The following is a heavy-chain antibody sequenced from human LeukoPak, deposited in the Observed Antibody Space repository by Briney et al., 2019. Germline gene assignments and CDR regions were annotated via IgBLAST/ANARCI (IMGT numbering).Heavy chain of an antibody. CDR1: GYTFSGYY. D-gene: IGHD1-26*01. CDR2: INPNNGGT. CDR3: ARDYSGSYYRNTFDY. Sequence: ASVKVSCKASGYTFSGYYIHWVRQAPGQGLEWMGRINPNNGGTNYAQKFQGRVTITRDTSASTAYMELSSLRSEDTAVYYCARDYSGSYYRNTFDYWGQGTLVTVSS. V-gene: IGHV1-2*06. J-gene: IGHJ4*02.